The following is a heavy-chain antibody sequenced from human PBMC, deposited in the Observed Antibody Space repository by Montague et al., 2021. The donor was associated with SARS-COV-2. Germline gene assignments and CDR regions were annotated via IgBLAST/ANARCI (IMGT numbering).Heavy chain of an antibody. V-gene: IGHV4-39*01. CDR3: ARLILILRDSYDILTGYKDPYGVDV. CDR2: MYNSGST. Sequence: SETLSLTCTVSGGSISSSSYHWGWIRQPPGKGLEWIGSMYNSGSTYHNPSLKSRVTISVDTSKNQFSLKLSSVTAADTAVYYCARLILILRDSYDILTGYKDPYGVDVWGQGTTVTVSS. D-gene: IGHD3-9*01. CDR1: GGSISSSSYH. J-gene: IGHJ6*02.